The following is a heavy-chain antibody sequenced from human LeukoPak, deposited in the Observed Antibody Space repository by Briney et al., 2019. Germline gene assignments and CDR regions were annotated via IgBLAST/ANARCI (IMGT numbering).Heavy chain of an antibody. Sequence: SETLSLTCTVSGGSISSYYWSWIRQPAGKGLEWIGRIYTSGSTNYNPSLKSRVTMSVDTSKNQFSLKLSSVTAADTAVYHCARDRPNSSGWGSYYYYMDVWGKGTTVTVSS. CDR3: ARDRPNSSGWGSYYYYMDV. CDR2: IYTSGST. D-gene: IGHD6-19*01. CDR1: GGSISSYY. V-gene: IGHV4-4*07. J-gene: IGHJ6*03.